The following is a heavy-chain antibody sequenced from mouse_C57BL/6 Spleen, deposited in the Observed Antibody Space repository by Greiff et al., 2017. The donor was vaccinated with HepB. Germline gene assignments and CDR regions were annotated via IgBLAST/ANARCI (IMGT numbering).Heavy chain of an antibody. CDR1: GYTFTDYE. CDR3: TRTSYYSKRWFAY. Sequence: VQLQESGAELVRPGASVTLSCKASGYTFTDYEMHWVKQTPVHGLEWIGAIDPETGGTAYNQKFKGKAILTADKSSSTAYMELRSLTSEDSAVYYCTRTSYYSKRWFAYWGQGTLVTVSA. D-gene: IGHD2-5*01. CDR2: IDPETGGT. V-gene: IGHV1-15*01. J-gene: IGHJ3*01.